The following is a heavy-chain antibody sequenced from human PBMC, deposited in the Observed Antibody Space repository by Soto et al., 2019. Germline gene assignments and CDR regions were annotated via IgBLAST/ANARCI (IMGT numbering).Heavy chain of an antibody. CDR1: GYSFTSYW. V-gene: IGHV5-10-1*01. Sequence: PGESLKISCXGSGYSFTSYWISWVRQMPGKGLEWMGRIDPSDSYTNYSPSFQGHVTISADKSISTAYLQWSSLKASDTAMYYCATNPTKWLLQAYWGQGTLVTVSS. CDR3: ATNPTKWLLQAY. CDR2: IDPSDSYT. J-gene: IGHJ4*02. D-gene: IGHD3-22*01.